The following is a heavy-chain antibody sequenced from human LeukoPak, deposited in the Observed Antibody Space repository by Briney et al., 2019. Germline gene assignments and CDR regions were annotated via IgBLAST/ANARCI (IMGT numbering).Heavy chain of an antibody. CDR1: GDSIRSYF. CDR2: FHDSGSA. J-gene: IGHJ5*02. D-gene: IGHD2-15*01. Sequence: SETLSLTCTVSGDSIRSYFWSWIRQPPGKGLEWIGYFHDSGSANYNPSLKSRITMSVDTSKNQFSLKLRSVTAADTAVYYCARDSHSVDTATPRGFDPWGQGTLVTVSS. CDR3: ARDSHSVDTATPRGFDP. V-gene: IGHV4-59*01.